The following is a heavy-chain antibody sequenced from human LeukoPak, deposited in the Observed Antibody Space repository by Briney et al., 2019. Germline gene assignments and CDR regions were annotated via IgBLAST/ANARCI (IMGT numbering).Heavy chain of an antibody. J-gene: IGHJ6*03. CDR1: GFTFSSYG. D-gene: IGHD1-26*01. CDR3: AREGQDPLNSLPYYYYYYMDV. CDR2: ISGSGGST. V-gene: IGHV3-23*01. Sequence: GGTLRLSCAASGFTFSSYGMSWVRQAPGKGLEWVSAISGSGGSTYYADSVKGRFTISSDDSKNSLYLQMNSLKTEDTAVYYCAREGQDPLNSLPYYYYYYMDVWGKGTTVTISS.